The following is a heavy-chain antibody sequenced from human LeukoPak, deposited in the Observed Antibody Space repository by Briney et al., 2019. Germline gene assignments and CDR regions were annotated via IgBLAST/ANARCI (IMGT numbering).Heavy chain of an antibody. CDR2: IKSKTDGGTT. V-gene: IGHV3-15*01. J-gene: IGHJ4*02. CDR1: GFTYSNAW. Sequence: GGSLRLSCAASGFTYSNAWMSWVRQDPGKGLEWVGRIKSKTDGGTTDYAAPVKGRFTISRDDSKNTLYLQMNSLKTEDTAVYYCTTPVDTAMVYFDYWGQGTLVTVSS. CDR3: TTPVDTAMVYFDY. D-gene: IGHD5-18*01.